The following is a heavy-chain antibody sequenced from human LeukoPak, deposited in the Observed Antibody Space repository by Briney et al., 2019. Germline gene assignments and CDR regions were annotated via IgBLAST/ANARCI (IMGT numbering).Heavy chain of an antibody. CDR2: TKSKPDGGTI. CDR3: TTGGYYFDY. J-gene: IGHJ4*02. CDR1: GFTFSNAW. Sequence: KTGGSLRLSCAASGFTFSNAWMNWVRQAPGKGLEWVGRTKSKPDGGTIDYAAPVKGRFTISRDDSKNMFYLQMNSLKTEDTAAYYCTTGGYYFDYWGQGTLVIVSS. V-gene: IGHV3-15*01.